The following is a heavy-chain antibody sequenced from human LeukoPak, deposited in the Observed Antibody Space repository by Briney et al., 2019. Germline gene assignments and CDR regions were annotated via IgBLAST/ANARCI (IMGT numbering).Heavy chain of an antibody. CDR3: ARDSPYSSSGYFDY. V-gene: IGHV4-31*03. CDR2: IYYSGST. CDR1: GGSISSGGYY. J-gene: IGHJ4*02. Sequence: SETLSLTCTVSGGSISSGGYYWIRIRQHPGKGLEWIRYIYYSGSTYYNPSLKSRVTISVDTSKNQFSLKLSSVTAADTAVYYGARDSPYSSSGYFDYWGQGTLVTVSS. D-gene: IGHD6-13*01.